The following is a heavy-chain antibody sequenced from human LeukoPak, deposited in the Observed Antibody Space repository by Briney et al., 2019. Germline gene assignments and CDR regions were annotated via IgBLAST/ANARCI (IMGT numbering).Heavy chain of an antibody. V-gene: IGHV3-33*01. CDR1: GFTFSSYG. Sequence: PGRSLRLSRAASGFTFSSYGMHWVRQAPGKGLEWVAVIWYDGSNKYYADSVKGRFTISRDNSKNTLYLQMNSLRAEDTAVYYCARDVRYSSGWYNYYYYYGMDVWGQGTTVTVSS. D-gene: IGHD6-19*01. J-gene: IGHJ6*02. CDR2: IWYDGSNK. CDR3: ARDVRYSSGWYNYYYYYGMDV.